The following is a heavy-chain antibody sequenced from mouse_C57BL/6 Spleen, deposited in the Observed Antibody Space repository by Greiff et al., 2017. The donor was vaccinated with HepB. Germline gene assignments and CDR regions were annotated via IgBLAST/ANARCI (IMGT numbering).Heavy chain of an antibody. CDR3: ASWDEGPFAY. CDR1: GYAFSSYW. D-gene: IGHD4-1*01. J-gene: IGHJ3*01. Sequence: VKLMESGAELVKPGASVKISCKASGYAFSSYWMNWVKQRPGKGLEWIGQIYPGDGDTNYNGKFKGKATLTADKSSSTAYMQLSSLTSVDSAVYFCASWDEGPFAYWGQGTLVTVSA. CDR2: IYPGDGDT. V-gene: IGHV1-80*01.